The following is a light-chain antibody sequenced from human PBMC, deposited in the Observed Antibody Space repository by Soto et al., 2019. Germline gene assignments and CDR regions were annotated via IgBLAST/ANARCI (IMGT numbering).Light chain of an antibody. J-gene: IGKJ4*01. V-gene: IGKV1-33*01. CDR1: QDISNH. CDR3: QQYEGIPLT. CDR2: DAS. Sequence: DIQMTQSPSSLSASVGDRVIITCQASQDISNHLNWYQQKPGKAPKLLIYDASNVETGVPSRFSGSGFGTDFTFTISSLQPEDIATYYCQQYEGIPLTFGGGTRVEIK.